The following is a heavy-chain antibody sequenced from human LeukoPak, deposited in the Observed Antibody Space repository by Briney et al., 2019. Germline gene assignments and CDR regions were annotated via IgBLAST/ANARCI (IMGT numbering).Heavy chain of an antibody. CDR2: IYYSGST. J-gene: IGHJ4*02. V-gene: IGHV4-59*08. D-gene: IGHD5-12*01. Sequence: SETLSLTCTVSGGSISSYYWSWIRQPPGKGLEWIGYIYYSGSTNYNPSLKSRVTISVDTSKNQFSLKLSSVTAADTAVYYRARGYSGYDRYFDYWGQGTLVTVSS. CDR3: ARGYSGYDRYFDY. CDR1: GGSISSYY.